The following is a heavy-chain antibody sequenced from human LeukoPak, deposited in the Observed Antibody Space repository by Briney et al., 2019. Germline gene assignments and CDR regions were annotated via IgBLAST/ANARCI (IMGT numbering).Heavy chain of an antibody. CDR1: GFTFSSYS. CDR3: AREYYGDLHDAFDI. D-gene: IGHD4-17*01. V-gene: IGHV3-21*01. CDR2: ISSSSSYI. Sequence: PGGSLRLSCAASGFTFSSYSMNWVRQAPGKGLEWVSSISSSSSYIYYADSVKGRFTISRDDAKNSLYLQMNSLRAEDTAVYYCAREYYGDLHDAFDIWGQGTMVTVSS. J-gene: IGHJ3*02.